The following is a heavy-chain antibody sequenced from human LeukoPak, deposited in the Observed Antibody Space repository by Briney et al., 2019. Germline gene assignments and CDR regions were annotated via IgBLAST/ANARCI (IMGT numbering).Heavy chain of an antibody. CDR3: ARAPLGYGDYLGY. CDR1: GFNFYTYR. Sequence: GGSLRLSCAASGFNFYTYRMHWVRQAPGEGLVWVSGIKIDGIRTKYADSVEGRFTLSRDKDKNTLFLQMSSVRGEDTAVYYCARAPLGYGDYLGYWGRGILVTVSS. V-gene: IGHV3-74*01. CDR2: IKIDGIRT. D-gene: IGHD4-17*01. J-gene: IGHJ4*02.